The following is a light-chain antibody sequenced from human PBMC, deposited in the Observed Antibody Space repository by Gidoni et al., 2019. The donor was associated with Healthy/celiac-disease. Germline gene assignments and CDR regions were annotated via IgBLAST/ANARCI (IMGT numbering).Light chain of an antibody. J-gene: IGKJ2*03. V-gene: IGKV3-11*01. CDR2: DAS. CDR3: QQRSNWPLS. Sequence: EIVLTQSPATLSLSPGERATLSCRASQSVSSYLAWYQQKPGQAPRLLIYDASNRATGIPARFSGSGSGTDFTLTISRLEPEDFAVYYCQQRSNWPLSFXQXTKLEIK. CDR1: QSVSSY.